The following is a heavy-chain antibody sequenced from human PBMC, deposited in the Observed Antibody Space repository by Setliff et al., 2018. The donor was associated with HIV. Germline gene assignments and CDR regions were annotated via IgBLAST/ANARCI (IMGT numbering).Heavy chain of an antibody. CDR1: GFSFGSYW. Sequence: PGGSLRLSCVAPGFSFGSYWMSWVRQAPGKGPEWVAHIKQDASEKYFVDSVKGRFTISRDNAKNSLYLQMDSLRAEDTAVYYCARDQYYYDTSGYYRGSAFDFWGQGTLVTVSS. D-gene: IGHD3-22*01. CDR2: IKQDASEK. J-gene: IGHJ4*02. V-gene: IGHV3-7*03. CDR3: ARDQYYYDTSGYYRGSAFDF.